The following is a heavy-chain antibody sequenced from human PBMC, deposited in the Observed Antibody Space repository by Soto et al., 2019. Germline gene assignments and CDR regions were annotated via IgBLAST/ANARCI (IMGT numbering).Heavy chain of an antibody. CDR2: IYYSGST. D-gene: IGHD2-15*01. CDR1: GGSISSGDYD. CDR3: ARVLINTANWFDP. Sequence: SETLSLTCTVSGGSISSGDYDWSWIRQPPGKGLEWIGYIYYSGSTYYNPSLKSRVTISVDTSKNQFSLKLSSVTAADTAVYYCARVLINTANWFDPWGQGTLVTVSS. J-gene: IGHJ5*02. V-gene: IGHV4-30-4*01.